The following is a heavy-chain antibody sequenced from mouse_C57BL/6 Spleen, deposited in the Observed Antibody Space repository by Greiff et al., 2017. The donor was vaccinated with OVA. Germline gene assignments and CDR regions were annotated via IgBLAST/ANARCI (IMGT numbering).Heavy chain of an antibody. D-gene: IGHD1-1*01. CDR2: IYPGSGST. Sequence: VQLQQPGAELVKPGASVKMSCKASGYTFTSYWITWVKQRPGQGLEWIGDIYPGSGSTNYNEKFKSKATLTVDTSSSTAYMQLSSLTSEDSAVYYCARPRYYGSSYHAMDYWGQGTSVTVSS. J-gene: IGHJ4*01. CDR3: ARPRYYGSSYHAMDY. CDR1: GYTFTSYW. V-gene: IGHV1-55*01.